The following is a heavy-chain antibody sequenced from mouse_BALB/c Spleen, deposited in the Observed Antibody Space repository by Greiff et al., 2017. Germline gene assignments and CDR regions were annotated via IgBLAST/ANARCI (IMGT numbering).Heavy chain of an antibody. Sequence: QVQLKESGPELVRPGVSVKISCKGSGYTFTDYAMHWVKQSHAKSLEWIGVISTYYGNTNYNQKFKGKATMTVDKSSSTAYMELARLTSEDSAIYYCARGTARATSYYAMDYWGQGTSVTVSS. J-gene: IGHJ4*01. CDR2: ISTYYGNT. D-gene: IGHD3-2*01. CDR3: ARGTARATSYYAMDY. CDR1: GYTFTDYA. V-gene: IGHV1-67*01.